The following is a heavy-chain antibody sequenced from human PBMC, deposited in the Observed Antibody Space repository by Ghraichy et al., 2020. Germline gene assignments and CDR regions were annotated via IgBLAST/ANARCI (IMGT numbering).Heavy chain of an antibody. V-gene: IGHV4-59*01. J-gene: IGHJ6*02. CDR1: GGSISSYY. Sequence: SETLSLTCTVSGGSISSYYWSWIRQPPGKGLEWIGYIYYSGSTNYNPSLKSRVTISVDTSKNQFSLKLSSVTAADTAVYYCARGGGVRGVRAMDVWGQGTTVTVSS. CDR2: IYYSGST. D-gene: IGHD3-10*01. CDR3: ARGGGVRGVRAMDV.